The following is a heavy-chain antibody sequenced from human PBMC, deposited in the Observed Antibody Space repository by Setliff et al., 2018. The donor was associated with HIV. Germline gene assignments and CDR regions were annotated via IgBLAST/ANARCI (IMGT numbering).Heavy chain of an antibody. J-gene: IGHJ4*02. CDR3: ARIASVAGAYYFDY. V-gene: IGHV4-34*01. D-gene: IGHD2-21*01. Sequence: SETLSLTCAVYGGSFSGYYWTWIRQPPGKGLEWIGEITHSGSTNYNPSLETRVTISVDTSKNQFSLKLSSVTAADTAVYYCARIASVAGAYYFDYWGQGTLVTVSS. CDR2: ITHSGST. CDR1: GGSFSGYY.